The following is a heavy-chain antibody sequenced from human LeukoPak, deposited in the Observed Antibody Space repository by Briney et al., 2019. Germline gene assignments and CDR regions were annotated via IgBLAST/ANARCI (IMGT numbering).Heavy chain of an antibody. Sequence: PGGSLRLSCAASGFTFRNYAMSWVRQAPGKGLEWVSGISGSGGSTYYADYVKGRFTIFRDNTKNTLFLQMNNLRAEDTAVYYCANELPTNYDFWSGPDPGVYWGQGTLVTVSS. CDR1: GFTFRNYA. V-gene: IGHV3-23*01. CDR2: ISGSGGST. J-gene: IGHJ4*02. CDR3: ANELPTNYDFWSGPDPGVY. D-gene: IGHD3-3*01.